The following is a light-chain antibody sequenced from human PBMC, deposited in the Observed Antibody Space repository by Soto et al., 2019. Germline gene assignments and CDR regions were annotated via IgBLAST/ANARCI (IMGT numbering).Light chain of an antibody. V-gene: IGKV1-39*01. CDR1: QSISSY. CDR3: QQSYSAPRT. CDR2: AAS. Sequence: DIQMTQSPSSLSASVGDRVTITCRASQSISSYLNWYQQKPGKAPKLLIYAASSLQSGVPSRFSGSASGTDFTLTSNSLQPEDFATYYCQQSYSAPRTFGQGTKVEIK. J-gene: IGKJ1*01.